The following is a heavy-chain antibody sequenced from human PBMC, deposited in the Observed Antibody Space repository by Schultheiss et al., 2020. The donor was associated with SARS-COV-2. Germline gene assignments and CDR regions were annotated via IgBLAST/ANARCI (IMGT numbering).Heavy chain of an antibody. CDR1: GFTFDDYA. CDR3: ARVGRDCSHGVCYNAEYFQY. V-gene: IGHV3-33*08. D-gene: IGHD2-8*01. CDR2: IWYDGSNK. Sequence: GGSLRLSCAASGFTFDDYAMHWVRQAPGKGLEWVAVIWYDGSNKYYADSVKGRFTISRDNSKNTLYLQMNSLRAEDTAVYYCARVGRDCSHGVCYNAEYFQYWGQGTLVSVSS. J-gene: IGHJ1*01.